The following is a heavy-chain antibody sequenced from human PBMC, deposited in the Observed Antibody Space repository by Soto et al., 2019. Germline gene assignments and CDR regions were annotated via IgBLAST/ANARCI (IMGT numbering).Heavy chain of an antibody. J-gene: IGHJ4*02. Sequence: ASLKVSCKASGYTFNGYYMHWVRQAPGQGLEWMGWINPNSGGTNYAQKFQGWVTMTRDTSISTAYMELSRLRSDDTAVYYCARGNPITIFGVVIIGGPYYFDYWGQGTLVNVSS. V-gene: IGHV1-2*04. CDR2: INPNSGGT. CDR1: GYTFNGYY. D-gene: IGHD3-3*01. CDR3: ARGNPITIFGVVIIGGPYYFDY.